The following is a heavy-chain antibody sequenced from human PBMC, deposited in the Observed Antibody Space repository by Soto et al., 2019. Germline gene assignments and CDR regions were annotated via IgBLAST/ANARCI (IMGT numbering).Heavy chain of an antibody. CDR1: GFTFSSYA. Sequence: GGSLRLSCAASGFTFSSYAMSWVRQAPGKGLEWVSTISGSGASIYDADSVKGRFTISRDNSKNTVYLQMNSLRAEDTAVYYCAKDGLGSCTGGTCYGSDYWGQGTLVTVSS. CDR2: ISGSGASI. V-gene: IGHV3-23*01. D-gene: IGHD2-15*01. CDR3: AKDGLGSCTGGTCYGSDY. J-gene: IGHJ4*02.